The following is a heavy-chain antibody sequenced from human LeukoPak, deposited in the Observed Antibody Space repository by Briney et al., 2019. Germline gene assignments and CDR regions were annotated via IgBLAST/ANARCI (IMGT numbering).Heavy chain of an antibody. V-gene: IGHV3-21*05. Sequence: GGSLRLSCAASGFTFSDYSMTWVRQAPGKGLEWLSYISSSSSFIYYADSVKGRFTISRDNAKNSLYLQMNSLRAEDTAVYYCAELGITMIGGVWGKGTTVTISS. D-gene: IGHD3-10*02. J-gene: IGHJ6*04. CDR2: ISSSSSFI. CDR3: AELGITMIGGV. CDR1: GFTFSDYS.